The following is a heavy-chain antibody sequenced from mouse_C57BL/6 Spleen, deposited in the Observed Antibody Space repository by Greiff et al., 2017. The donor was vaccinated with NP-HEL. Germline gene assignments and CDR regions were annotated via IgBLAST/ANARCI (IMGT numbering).Heavy chain of an antibody. V-gene: IGHV1-52*01. D-gene: IGHD3-2*02. CDR1: GYTFTSYW. CDR3: ARSYSSGYHFAMDY. J-gene: IGHJ4*01. CDR2: IDPSDSDT. Sequence: VQLQQPGAELVRPGSSVKLSCKASGYTFTSYWMHWVKQSPIPGLEWIGNIDPSDSDTHYNQKFKDKATLTVDKSSSTAYMQLSSLTSEVSAVYYCARSYSSGYHFAMDYWGQGTTVTVSS.